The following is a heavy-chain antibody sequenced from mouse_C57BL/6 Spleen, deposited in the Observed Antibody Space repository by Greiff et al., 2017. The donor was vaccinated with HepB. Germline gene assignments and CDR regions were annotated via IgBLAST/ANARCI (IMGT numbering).Heavy chain of an antibody. D-gene: IGHD1-1*01. V-gene: IGHV5-17*01. J-gene: IGHJ2*01. CDR2: ISSGSSTI. Sequence: EVMLVESGGGLVKPGGSLKLSCAASGFTFSDYGMHWVRQAPEKGLEWVAYISSGSSTIYYADTVKGRFTISRDNAKNTLFLQMTSLRSEDTAMYYCARLGYYGSSFYFDYWGQGTTLTVSS. CDR1: GFTFSDYG. CDR3: ARLGYYGSSFYFDY.